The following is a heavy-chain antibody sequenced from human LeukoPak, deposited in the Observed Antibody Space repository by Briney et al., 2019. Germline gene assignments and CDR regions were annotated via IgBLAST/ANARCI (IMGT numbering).Heavy chain of an antibody. Sequence: ASVKVSCKASGYTFTSYDINWVRQATGQGLEWMGWMNPNSGNTGYAQKFQGRVTMTRNTSISTAYMELSSLRSEDTAVYYCARGSGYSDYEGIYYYYGMDVWGQGTTVTVSS. CDR1: GYTFTSYD. D-gene: IGHD5-12*01. CDR3: ARGSGYSDYEGIYYYYGMDV. CDR2: MNPNSGNT. J-gene: IGHJ6*02. V-gene: IGHV1-8*01.